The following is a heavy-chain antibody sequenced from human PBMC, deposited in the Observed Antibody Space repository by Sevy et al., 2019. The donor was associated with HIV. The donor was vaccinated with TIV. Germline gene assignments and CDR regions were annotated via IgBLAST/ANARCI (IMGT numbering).Heavy chain of an antibody. CDR3: ATPNYSSVRLRGYYGMDV. D-gene: IGHD6-25*01. CDR1: GFTFSSNG. CDR2: IRYDGGNT. J-gene: IGHJ6*02. Sequence: GGSLRLSCAGSGFTFSSNGMHWVRQAPGKGPEWVAFIRYDGGNTYYAHSVKGRFTISRDNSKNTLYLQMNSLKPEDTALYYCATPNYSSVRLRGYYGMDVWGQGTTVTVSS. V-gene: IGHV3-30*02.